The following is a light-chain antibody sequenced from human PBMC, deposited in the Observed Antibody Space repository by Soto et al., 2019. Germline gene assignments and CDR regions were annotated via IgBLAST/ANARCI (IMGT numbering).Light chain of an antibody. J-gene: IGKJ1*01. CDR1: QSITNW. V-gene: IGKV1-5*03. Sequence: DIQMTQSPAPLSASVGDSVTITCRASQSITNWLAWYQLKPGKAPKLLIHEASNLHSGVSSRFTGSGSGTDFTLTITSLQPEDFATYYCQQYKSYWTFGQGTKVDI. CDR3: QQYKSYWT. CDR2: EAS.